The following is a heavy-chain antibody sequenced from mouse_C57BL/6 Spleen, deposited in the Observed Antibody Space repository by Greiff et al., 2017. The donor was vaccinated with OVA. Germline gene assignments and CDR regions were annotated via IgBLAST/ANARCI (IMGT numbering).Heavy chain of an antibody. Sequence: EVHLVESGGGLVKPGGSLKLSCAASGFTFSSYAMSWVRQTPEKRLEWVATISDGGSYTYYPDNVKGRFTISRDNAKNNLYLQMSHLKSEDTAMYYCARDEGDYDDSWYFDVWGTGTTVTVSS. J-gene: IGHJ1*03. CDR3: ARDEGDYDDSWYFDV. V-gene: IGHV5-4*01. D-gene: IGHD2-4*01. CDR1: GFTFSSYA. CDR2: ISDGGSYT.